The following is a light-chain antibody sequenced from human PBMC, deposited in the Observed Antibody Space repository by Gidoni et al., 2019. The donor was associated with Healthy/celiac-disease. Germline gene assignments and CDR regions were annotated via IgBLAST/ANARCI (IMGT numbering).Light chain of an antibody. Sequence: QSVLTQPPSVSGAPGQRVTIPCTGSSSNIGAGYDVHWYQQLPGTAPKLLIYGNSNRPSGVPDRFSGSKSGTSASLAITGLQAEDEADYYCQSYDSSLSAPPGVVFGGGTKLTVL. CDR1: SSNIGAGYD. V-gene: IGLV1-40*01. J-gene: IGLJ2*01. CDR3: QSYDSSLSAPPGVV. CDR2: GNS.